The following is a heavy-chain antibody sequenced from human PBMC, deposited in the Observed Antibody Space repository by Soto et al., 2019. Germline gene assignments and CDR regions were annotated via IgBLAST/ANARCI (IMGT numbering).Heavy chain of an antibody. CDR3: ARARGDYGDYEY. J-gene: IGHJ4*02. CDR1: GFTFSSYA. D-gene: IGHD4-17*01. CDR2: ISSNGGST. Sequence: GGSLRLSCAASGFTFSSYAMHWIRQAPGKGLEYVSAISSNGGSTYYANSVKGRFTISRDNSKNTLYLQMGSLRAEDMAVYYCARARGDYGDYEYWGQGTLVTVSS. V-gene: IGHV3-64*01.